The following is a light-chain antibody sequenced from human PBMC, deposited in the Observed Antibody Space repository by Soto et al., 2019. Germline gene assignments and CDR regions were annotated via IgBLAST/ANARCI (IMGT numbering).Light chain of an antibody. V-gene: IGLV1-51*01. Sequence: QTLLTQPPSVSAAPGQKVTISCSGSISNIWNNYVSWYQQLPGTAPKLIIYDNNKRPSGIPDRCSGSKSGTSATLGITGLQTGDEADYYCGTWDSSLSAYVFGTGTKVTVL. CDR2: DNN. CDR3: GTWDSSLSAYV. J-gene: IGLJ1*01. CDR1: ISNIWNNY.